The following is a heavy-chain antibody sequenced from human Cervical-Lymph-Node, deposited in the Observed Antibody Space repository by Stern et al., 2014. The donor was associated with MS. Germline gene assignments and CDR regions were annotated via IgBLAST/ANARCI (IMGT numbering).Heavy chain of an antibody. J-gene: IGHJ4*02. D-gene: IGHD1-26*01. Sequence: VQLVQSGGGVVQPGRSLRLSCAASGFSFNRYGMHWVRQAPGKGLEWVAVISHDGNNKYYADSVKGRFTISRDNSKSTLYLQMNSLRAEDTAVYFCAKDRWEWELPYYLDYWGQGTLVTVSS. CDR1: GFSFNRYG. V-gene: IGHV3-30*18. CDR3: AKDRWEWELPYYLDY. CDR2: ISHDGNNK.